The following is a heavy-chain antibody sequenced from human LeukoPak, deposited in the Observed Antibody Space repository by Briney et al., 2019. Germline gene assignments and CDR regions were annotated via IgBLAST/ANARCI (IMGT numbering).Heavy chain of an antibody. J-gene: IGHJ4*02. CDR3: ARVSYDYYGSGSYYNAPLDY. V-gene: IGHV3-33*01. CDR2: IWYDGSNK. D-gene: IGHD3-10*01. Sequence: GRSLRLSCAASGFTFSSYGMHWVRQAPGKGLEWVAVIWYDGSNKYYADSVKGRFTISRDNSKNTLYLQMNSLRAEDTAVYYCARVSYDYYGSGSYYNAPLDYWGQGTLVTVSS. CDR1: GFTFSSYG.